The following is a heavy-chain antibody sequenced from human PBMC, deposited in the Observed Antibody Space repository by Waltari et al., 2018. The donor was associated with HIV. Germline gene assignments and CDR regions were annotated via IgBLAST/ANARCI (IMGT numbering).Heavy chain of an antibody. CDR3: TRAVFWSGFFTDYFFDY. Sequence: EVQLVESGGGLVQPGGSLRLSCAASRFNFSSYWMHWVRQVPGKGLVWFSRVNGGASSTGYADSVRGRFTISRDNAKNTLYLQMNSLRAEDTAVYYCTRAVFWSGFFTDYFFDYWGQGTPVTVSS. J-gene: IGHJ4*02. CDR2: VNGGASST. D-gene: IGHD3-3*01. V-gene: IGHV3-74*01. CDR1: RFNFSSYW.